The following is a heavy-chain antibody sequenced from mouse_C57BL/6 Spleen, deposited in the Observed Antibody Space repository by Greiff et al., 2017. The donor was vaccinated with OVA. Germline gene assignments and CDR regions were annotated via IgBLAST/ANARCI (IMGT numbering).Heavy chain of an antibody. CDR2: IDPETGGT. J-gene: IGHJ2*01. CDR1: GYTFTDYE. Sequence: VQLQQSGAELVRPGASVTLSCKASGYTFTDYEMHWVKQTPVHGLEWIGAIDPETGGTAYNQKFKGKAILTADKSSSTAYMELRSLTSEDSAVYYCTRSDGSHVDYWGQGTTLTVSS. V-gene: IGHV1-15*01. D-gene: IGHD2-3*01. CDR3: TRSDGSHVDY.